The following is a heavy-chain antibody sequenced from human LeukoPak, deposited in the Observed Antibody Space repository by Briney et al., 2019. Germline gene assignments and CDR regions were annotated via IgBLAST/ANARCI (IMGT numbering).Heavy chain of an antibody. V-gene: IGHV5-51*01. D-gene: IGHD1-26*01. CDR1: GCSFTSYC. CDR2: IYPGDSGP. J-gene: IGHJ3*01. Sequence: GESLKISCKVSGCSFTSYCIGWVRQMPGRGLEWMGIIYPGDSGPTYSPSFQGQVTIPVDKSINTAYLQWSSLQASDTAMYYCGMSGDRVPLQDDVFDVWGQGTMVTVST. CDR3: GMSGDRVPLQDDVFDV.